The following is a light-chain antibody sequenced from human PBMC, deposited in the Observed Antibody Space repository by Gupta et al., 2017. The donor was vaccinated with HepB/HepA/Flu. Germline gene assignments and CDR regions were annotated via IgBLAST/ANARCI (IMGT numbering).Light chain of an antibody. J-gene: IGKJ1*01. V-gene: IGKV1-39*01. CDR2: TAS. Sequence: DIQMTQSPSYLSASVGDRVTITCRTSQSISSYLNWYQQKPGRAPKLLIYTASSLQSGVPSRFSGSGSGTDFTLTISSLQPEDSATYFCQHSYSTPRTFGQGTKVEIK. CDR1: QSISSY. CDR3: QHSYSTPRT.